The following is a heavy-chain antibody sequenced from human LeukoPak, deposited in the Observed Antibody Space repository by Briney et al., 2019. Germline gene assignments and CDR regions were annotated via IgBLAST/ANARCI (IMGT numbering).Heavy chain of an antibody. CDR2: IIPIFGTA. J-gene: IGHJ3*02. CDR1: GGTFSSYA. Sequence: SVKVSCKASGGTFSSYAISWVRRAPGQGLEWRGGIIPIFGTANYAQKFQGRVTITADKSTSTAYMELSSLRSEDTAVYYCARGYYGDYGAADAFDIWGQGTMVTVSS. V-gene: IGHV1-69*06. D-gene: IGHD4-17*01. CDR3: ARGYYGDYGAADAFDI.